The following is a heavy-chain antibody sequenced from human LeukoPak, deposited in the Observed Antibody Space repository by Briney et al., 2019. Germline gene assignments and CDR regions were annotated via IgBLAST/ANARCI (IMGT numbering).Heavy chain of an antibody. CDR2: IIPIFGTA. V-gene: IGHV1-69*06. J-gene: IGHJ4*02. D-gene: IGHD6-13*01. CDR1: GYTFTGYY. CDR3: ADIAAAGTSY. Sequence: ASVKVSCKASGYTFTGYYMHWVRQAPGQGLEWMGGIIPIFGTANYAQKFQGRVTITADKSTSTAYMELSSLRSEDTAVYYCADIAAAGTSYWGQGTLVTVSS.